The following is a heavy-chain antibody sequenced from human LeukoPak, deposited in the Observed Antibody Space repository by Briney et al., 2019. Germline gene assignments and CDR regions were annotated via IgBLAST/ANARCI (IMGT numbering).Heavy chain of an antibody. V-gene: IGHV4-61*02. D-gene: IGHD2-15*01. CDR3: ARGVGSCSGATCHSIGIDP. CDR2: VYTSGST. Sequence: SETLSLTCTVSGGSVSSGVYYWSWIRQPAGKELEWIGRVYTSGSTTYNPSLKSRVTIPLDTSRNQFSLKLSSVTAADTAVYYCARGVGSCSGATCHSIGIDPWGQGTLVTVSS. CDR1: GGSVSSGVYY. J-gene: IGHJ5*02.